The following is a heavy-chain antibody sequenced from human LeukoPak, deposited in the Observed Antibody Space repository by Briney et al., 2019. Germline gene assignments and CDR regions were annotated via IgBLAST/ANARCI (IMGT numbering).Heavy chain of an antibody. CDR2: INHSGST. Sequence: SETLSLTCAAYDGSFSGYYWSWIRQPPGKGLEWIGEINHSGSTNYNPSLKSRVTVSVDTSKNQFSLKLSSVTAADTAVYYCARGPGITAAGNFDYWGQGTLVTVSS. CDR1: DGSFSGYY. CDR3: ARGPGITAAGNFDY. J-gene: IGHJ4*02. V-gene: IGHV4-34*01. D-gene: IGHD6-13*01.